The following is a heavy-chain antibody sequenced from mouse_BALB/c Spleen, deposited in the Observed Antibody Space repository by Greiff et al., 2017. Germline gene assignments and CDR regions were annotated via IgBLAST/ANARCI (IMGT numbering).Heavy chain of an antibody. Sequence: EVKLEESGPDLVKPSQSLSLTCTVTGYSITSGYSWHWIRQFPGNKLEWMGYIHYSGSTNYNPSLKSRISITRDTSKNQFFLQLNSVTTEDTATYYCARILDYYGSSSHWYFDVWGAGTTVTVSS. CDR3: ARILDYYGSSSHWYFDV. D-gene: IGHD1-1*01. V-gene: IGHV3-1*02. J-gene: IGHJ1*01. CDR2: IHYSGST. CDR1: GYSITSGYS.